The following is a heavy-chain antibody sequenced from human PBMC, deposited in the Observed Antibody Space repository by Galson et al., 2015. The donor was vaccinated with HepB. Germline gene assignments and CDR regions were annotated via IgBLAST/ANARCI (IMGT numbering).Heavy chain of an antibody. CDR2: FSPYNRDT. V-gene: IGHV1-18*01. D-gene: IGHD2-15*01. Sequence: SVKVSCKTSGYTFSSYSITWVRQAPGQGLEWVGWFSPYNRDTNFARKFQGRVTMTTDTFTTTAYMELRSLRPDDTAVYYCARGALVAVVGGTQNNWFGPWGQGTLVTVSS. CDR1: GYTFSSYS. J-gene: IGHJ5*02. CDR3: ARGALVAVVGGTQNNWFGP.